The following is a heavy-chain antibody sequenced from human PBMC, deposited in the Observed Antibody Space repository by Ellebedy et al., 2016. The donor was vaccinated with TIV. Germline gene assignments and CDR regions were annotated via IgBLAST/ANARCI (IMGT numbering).Heavy chain of an antibody. CDR3: ARDYYDSSGYYYADYYYGMDV. CDR1: GGSISSYY. D-gene: IGHD3-22*01. J-gene: IGHJ6*02. V-gene: IGHV4-59*12. Sequence: SETLSLXCTVSGGSISSYYWSWIRQPPGKGLEWIGYIYYSGSTNYNPSLKSRVTISVDTSKNQFSLKLSSVTAADTAVYYCARDYYDSSGYYYADYYYGMDVWGQGTTVTVSS. CDR2: IYYSGST.